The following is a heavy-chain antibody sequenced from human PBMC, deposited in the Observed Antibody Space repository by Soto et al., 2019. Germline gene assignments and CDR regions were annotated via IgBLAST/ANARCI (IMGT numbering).Heavy chain of an antibody. D-gene: IGHD4-17*01. CDR1: RGAFSSYA. CDR2: IIPIFGTA. Sequence: QVQLVQSGAEVKKPGSSVKVSCKASRGAFSSYASSWVRQAPGQGLECMGGIIPIFGTANYAQKFQGRVTITADVSTSTAYMELSSRRSEDTAVYYCARAPDPDYCGNPDGWFDPWGQGTLVTVSS. CDR3: ARAPDPDYCGNPDGWFDP. V-gene: IGHV1-69*12. J-gene: IGHJ5*02.